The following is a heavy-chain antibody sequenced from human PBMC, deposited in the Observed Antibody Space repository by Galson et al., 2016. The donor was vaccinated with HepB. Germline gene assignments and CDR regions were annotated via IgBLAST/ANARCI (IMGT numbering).Heavy chain of an antibody. CDR3: ARAYDFRRGGRSYFYAFDV. D-gene: IGHD3-3*01. Sequence: SLRLSCAASGFIFSDYSMSWIRQAPGKGLEWISYIGGTGTSVFYADSVKGRLIISRDNAQNSLSLQMNNLRADDTAVYYCARAYDFRRGGRSYFYAFDVWGQGTTVIVSS. CDR2: IGGTGTSV. V-gene: IGHV3-11*01. CDR1: GFIFSDYS. J-gene: IGHJ6*02.